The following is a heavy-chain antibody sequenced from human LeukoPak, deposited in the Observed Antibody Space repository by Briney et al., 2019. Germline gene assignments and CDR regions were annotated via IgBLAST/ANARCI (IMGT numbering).Heavy chain of an antibody. V-gene: IGHV1-69*05. J-gene: IGHJ4*02. CDR2: IPPISDDT. CDR1: GGTFSSYV. D-gene: IGHD6-6*01. CDR3: ARAADGSSTYYFDY. Sequence: GASVKVSCKPSGGTFSSYVIAWVRQAPGQGLEWMGGIPPISDDTTYAQKFQGRVRFTTDGSTSTVYMDLTGLTSEDTAVYYCARAADGSSTYYFDYWGQGTLVTVSS.